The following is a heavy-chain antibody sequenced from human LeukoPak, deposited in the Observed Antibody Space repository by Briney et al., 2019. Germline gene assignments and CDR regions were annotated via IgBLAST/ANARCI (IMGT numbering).Heavy chain of an antibody. D-gene: IGHD3-3*01. CDR2: ISWNSGSI. Sequence: PGRSLRLSCAASGFTFDDYAMHWVRQGPGKGLEWVSGISWNSGSIGYADSVKGRFTISRDNAKNSLYLQMNSLRAEDTALYYCAKDRVVNWITIFGAAVDIWGQGTMVTVSS. CDR3: AKDRVVNWITIFGAAVDI. V-gene: IGHV3-9*01. J-gene: IGHJ3*02. CDR1: GFTFDDYA.